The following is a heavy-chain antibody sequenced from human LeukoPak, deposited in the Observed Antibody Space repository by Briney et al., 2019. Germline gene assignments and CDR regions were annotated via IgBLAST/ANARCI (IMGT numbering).Heavy chain of an antibody. CDR3: ARVLGGTAVY. V-gene: IGHV1-2*02. CDR2: INPNSGGT. CDR1: GGTFSSYA. Sequence: ASVKVSCKASGGTFSSYAISWVRQAPGQGLEWMGWINPNSGGTNYAQKFQGRVTMTRDTSISTAYMELSRLRSDDTAVYYCARVLGGTAVYWGQGTLVTVSS. D-gene: IGHD2-15*01. J-gene: IGHJ4*02.